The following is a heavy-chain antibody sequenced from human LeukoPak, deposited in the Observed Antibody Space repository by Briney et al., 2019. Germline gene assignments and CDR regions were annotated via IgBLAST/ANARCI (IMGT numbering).Heavy chain of an antibody. V-gene: IGHV1-18*04. CDR3: ARDTSRWSSGWYPWNAFDI. Sequence: ASVKVSCKASGYTFTSYGISWVRQGPGQGLEWMGWISADNGNTNYAQKLQGRVTMTTDTSTSTAYMELRSLRSDDTAVYYCARDTSRWSSGWYPWNAFDIWGQGTMVTVSS. J-gene: IGHJ3*02. CDR1: GYTFTSYG. CDR2: ISADNGNT. D-gene: IGHD6-19*01.